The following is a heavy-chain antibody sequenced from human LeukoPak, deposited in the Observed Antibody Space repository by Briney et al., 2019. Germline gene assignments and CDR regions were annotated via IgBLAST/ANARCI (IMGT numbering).Heavy chain of an antibody. CDR1: GFSFSDNY. CDR3: ARGIPTFGGVDWVDP. J-gene: IGHJ5*02. Sequence: GGSLRLSCAASGFSFSDNYMNWVRQAPGKGLEWVSYISSSSSTIYYADSVKGRFTISRDNAKNSLYLQMNSLRAEDTAVYYCARGIPTFGGVDWVDPWGQGTLVTVSS. V-gene: IGHV3-11*04. CDR2: ISSSSSTI. D-gene: IGHD3-16*01.